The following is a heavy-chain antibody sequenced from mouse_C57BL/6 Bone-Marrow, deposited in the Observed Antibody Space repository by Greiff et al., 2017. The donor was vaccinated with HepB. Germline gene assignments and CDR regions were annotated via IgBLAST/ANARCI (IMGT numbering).Heavy chain of an antibody. CDR2: IDPANGNT. CDR1: GFNIKNTY. V-gene: IGHV14-3*01. CDR3: ARIYYGSSYFWFAY. J-gene: IGHJ3*01. Sequence: VHVKQSVAELVRPGASVKLSCTASGFNIKNTYMHWVKQRPEQGLEWIGRIDPANGNTKYAPKFQGKATITADTSSNTAYLQLSSLTSEDTAIYYCARIYYGSSYFWFAYWGQGTLVTVSA. D-gene: IGHD1-1*01.